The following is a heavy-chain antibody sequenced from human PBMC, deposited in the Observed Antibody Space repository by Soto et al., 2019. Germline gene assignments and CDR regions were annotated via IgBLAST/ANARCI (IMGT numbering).Heavy chain of an antibody. D-gene: IGHD6-25*01. CDR1: GLIFNNYA. J-gene: IGHJ2*01. V-gene: IGHV3-23*01. CDR3: AQESAAGHWYSDL. CDR2: VSRSGDGT. Sequence: EVHLLESGGDLVQPGGSLRLSCAASGLIFNNYAMSWVRQAPGKGLEWVSTVSRSGDGTYYTDSVKGRFTISRDNSKNPLNMQRNGLRAEYTAVYSCAQESAAGHWYSDLRGRGTLVTVSS.